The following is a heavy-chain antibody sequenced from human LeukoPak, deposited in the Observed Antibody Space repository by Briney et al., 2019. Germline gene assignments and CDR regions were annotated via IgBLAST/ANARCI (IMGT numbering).Heavy chain of an antibody. V-gene: IGHV1-58*01. CDR1: GFTFTSSA. CDR2: IVVGSGNT. J-gene: IGHJ4*02. CDR3: AADRVY. Sequence: SVKLSCEASGFTFTSSAVQWVRPARGQRLEWIGWIVVGSGNTNYEQKFQERVTINRDMSTSTAYMELSSLRSEDTAVFYIAADRVYWGQGLLVTVSS.